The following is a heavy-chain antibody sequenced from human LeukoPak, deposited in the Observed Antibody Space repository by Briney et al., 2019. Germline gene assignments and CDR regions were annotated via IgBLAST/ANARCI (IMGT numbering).Heavy chain of an antibody. CDR2: IYYSGST. V-gene: IGHV4-30-4*08. CDR3: ARGAYCGGDCYLP. D-gene: IGHD2-21*01. Sequence: SQTLSLTCTVSGGSISSGDYYWSWIRQPPGKGLEWIGYIYYSGSTYYNPSLKSRVTISVDTSKNQFSLKLSSVTAADTAVYHCARGAYCGGDCYLPWGQGTLVTVSS. J-gene: IGHJ5*02. CDR1: GGSISSGDYY.